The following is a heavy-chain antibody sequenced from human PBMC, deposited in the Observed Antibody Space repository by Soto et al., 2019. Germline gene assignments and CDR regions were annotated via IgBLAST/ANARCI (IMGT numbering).Heavy chain of an antibody. CDR2: LIPVFCSP. V-gene: IGHV1-69*01. CDR1: GGTFSKDA. Sequence: QVQLVQSGAEVKKPGPSVTVSCKTSGGTFSKDAINWVRQAPRQRLEWKGLLIPVFCSPIYAQKFQGRIRITAAEATSRAFMDLRSLCLEARVVYYCTWVLGYTFERGKTLYYAMDVWGQGTTVSVSS. D-gene: IGHD5-18*01. J-gene: IGHJ6*02. CDR3: TWVLGYTFERGKTLYYAMDV.